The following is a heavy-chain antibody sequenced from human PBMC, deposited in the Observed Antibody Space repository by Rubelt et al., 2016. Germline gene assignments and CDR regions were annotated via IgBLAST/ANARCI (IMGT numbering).Heavy chain of an antibody. Sequence: LEWMGGIILLLGSTNYAQKFQGRVTITADESTSTAYMELRSLRSEDTAVYYCVKGERGNYCSYASCQNDPDGMDVWGQGTTVTVSS. CDR3: VKGERGNYCSYASCQNDPDGMDV. J-gene: IGHJ6*02. D-gene: IGHD2-2*01. CDR2: IILLLGST. V-gene: IGHV1-69*01.